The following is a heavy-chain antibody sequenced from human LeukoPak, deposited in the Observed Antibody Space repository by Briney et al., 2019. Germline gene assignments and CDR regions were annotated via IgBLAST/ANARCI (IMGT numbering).Heavy chain of an antibody. J-gene: IGHJ6*03. Sequence: PGGSLRLSCAASGFTFSSYWMSWVRQAPGKGLEWVANIKQDGSEKYYVDSVKGRFTISRDNAKNSLYLQMNSLRAEDTAVYYCAKDSEPYVVVPAAIRNYMDVWGKGTTVTVSS. D-gene: IGHD2-2*02. CDR2: IKQDGSEK. V-gene: IGHV3-7*01. CDR1: GFTFSSYW. CDR3: AKDSEPYVVVPAAIRNYMDV.